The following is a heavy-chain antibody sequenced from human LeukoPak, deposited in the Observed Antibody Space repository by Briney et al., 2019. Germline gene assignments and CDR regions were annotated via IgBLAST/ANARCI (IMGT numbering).Heavy chain of an antibody. CDR1: GFTFSSYW. V-gene: IGHV3-74*01. D-gene: IGHD6-19*01. J-gene: IGHJ4*02. Sequence: PGGSLRLSCEASGFTFSSYWMHWVRQAPGKGLVWVSRINSDGRTTSYADSVKGRFTISRDNAKNSLYLQMNSLRAEDAALYYCVKELKQWLGAIDYWGQGTRVTVSS. CDR2: INSDGRTT. CDR3: VKELKQWLGAIDY.